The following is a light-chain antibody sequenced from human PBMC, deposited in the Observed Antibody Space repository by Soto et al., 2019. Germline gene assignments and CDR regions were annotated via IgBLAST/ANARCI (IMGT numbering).Light chain of an antibody. CDR2: AAS. Sequence: EIVLTQSPGTLSLSPGESATLSCRASQSLNSNFLAWYQQKPGQAPRLLVYAASSRATGIPDRFSGSASGTVLTLTISRLEPEDFAVYYCHQYDTSPPRYTFGQGTKLEIK. V-gene: IGKV3-20*01. CDR1: QSLNSNF. J-gene: IGKJ2*01. CDR3: HQYDTSPPRYT.